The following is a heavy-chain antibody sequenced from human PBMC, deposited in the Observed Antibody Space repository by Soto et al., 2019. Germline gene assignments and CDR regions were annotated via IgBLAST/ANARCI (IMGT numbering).Heavy chain of an antibody. CDR3: ATSYDSGFDP. CDR1: GYPFIKYG. V-gene: IGHV1-18*04. CDR2: IKVDSGYT. J-gene: IGHJ5*02. D-gene: IGHD5-12*01. Sequence: QLQLVQSAAEVKKPGASVRVSCKASGYPFIKYGISWIRQAPEQGLEWMGWIKVDSGYTNYAQKFQGRVTMTTDTSSDTAFMELRSLRSDDTAVYYWATSYDSGFDPWGQGTLVSVSS.